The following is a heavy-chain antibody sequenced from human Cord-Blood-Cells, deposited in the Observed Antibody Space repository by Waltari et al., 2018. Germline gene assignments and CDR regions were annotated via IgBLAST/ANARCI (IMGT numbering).Heavy chain of an antibody. Sequence: VQLLESGGGLVQPGGSLRLPCAASGFTFSSYAMSWLRQAPGKGLEWVSAISGSGGSTYYAASVKGRFTISRDNSKNTLYLQMNSLRAEDTAVYYCAKEGRTTVTTRGAFDYWGQGTLVTVSS. CDR3: AKEGRTTVTTRGAFDY. V-gene: IGHV3-23*01. J-gene: IGHJ4*02. CDR1: GFTFSSYA. CDR2: ISGSGGST. D-gene: IGHD4-17*01.